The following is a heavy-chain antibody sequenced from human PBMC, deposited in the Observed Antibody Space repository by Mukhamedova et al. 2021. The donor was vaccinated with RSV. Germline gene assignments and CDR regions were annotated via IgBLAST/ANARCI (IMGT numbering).Heavy chain of an antibody. V-gene: IGHV3-30-3*01. D-gene: IGHD6-13*01. Sequence: DGSNKYYADSVKGRFTISRDNSKNTLYLQMNSLRAEDTAVYYCARDRRGGVAAAGDDYWGQGTLVTVSS. CDR3: ARDRRGGVAAAGDDY. J-gene: IGHJ4*02. CDR2: DGSNK.